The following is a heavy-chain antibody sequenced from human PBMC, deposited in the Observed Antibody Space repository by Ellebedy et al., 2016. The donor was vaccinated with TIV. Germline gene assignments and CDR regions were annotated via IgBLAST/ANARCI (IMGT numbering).Heavy chain of an antibody. Sequence: GGSLRLXCAASGFTFSSYSMNWVRQAPGKGLEWVSSISSSSSYIYYADSVKGRFTISRDNAKNSLYLQMNSLRAEDTVVYYCARDLGPWRDYYYYGMDVWGQGTTVTVSS. CDR3: ARDLGPWRDYYYYGMDV. CDR2: ISSSSSYI. CDR1: GFTFSSYS. D-gene: IGHD3-16*01. J-gene: IGHJ6*02. V-gene: IGHV3-21*01.